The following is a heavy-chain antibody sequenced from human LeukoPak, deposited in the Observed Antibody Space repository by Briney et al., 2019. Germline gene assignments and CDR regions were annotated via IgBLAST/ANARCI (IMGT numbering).Heavy chain of an antibody. Sequence: ASVKVSCKASGYTFTGYYMHWVRQAPGQGLEWMGWINPNSGGTNYAQKFQGRVTMTRDTSISTAYMELSRLRSDDTAVYYCARDPYDSSGYDDYWGLGTLVTVSS. CDR2: INPNSGGT. CDR1: GYTFTGYY. V-gene: IGHV1-2*02. D-gene: IGHD3-22*01. CDR3: ARDPYDSSGYDDY. J-gene: IGHJ4*02.